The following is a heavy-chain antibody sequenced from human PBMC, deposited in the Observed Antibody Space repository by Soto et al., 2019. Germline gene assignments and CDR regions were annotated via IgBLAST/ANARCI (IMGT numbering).Heavy chain of an antibody. CDR3: ASRDPGTSVDY. V-gene: IGHV4-4*02. J-gene: IGHJ4*02. CDR2: IYRTGST. CDR1: GGSFTSNNW. Sequence: QVQLQESGPGLVKPSGTLSLTCAVSGGSFTSNNWCTWVRQPPAQGLEWIGEIYRTGSTHYNPSLKSRVTISLDKSENQFSLKVTSLTAADTAVYYCASRDPGTSVDYWGQGTLVTVSS. D-gene: IGHD1-7*01.